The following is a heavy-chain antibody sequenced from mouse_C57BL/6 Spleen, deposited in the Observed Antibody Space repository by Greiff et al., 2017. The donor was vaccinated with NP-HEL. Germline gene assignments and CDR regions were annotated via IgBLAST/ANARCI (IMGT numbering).Heavy chain of an antibody. CDR2: IHPNSGST. V-gene: IGHV1-64*01. Sequence: VQLQQPGAELVKPGASVKLSCKASGYTFTSYWMHWVKQRPGQGLEWIGMIHPNSGSTNYNEKFKSKATLTVDKSSSTAYMQLSSLTSEDSAVYYCARSYYGSSYRGAMDYWGQGTSVTVSS. CDR1: GYTFTSYW. CDR3: ARSYYGSSYRGAMDY. D-gene: IGHD1-1*01. J-gene: IGHJ4*01.